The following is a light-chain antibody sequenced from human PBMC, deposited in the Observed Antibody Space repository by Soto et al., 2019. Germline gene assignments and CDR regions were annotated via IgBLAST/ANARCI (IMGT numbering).Light chain of an antibody. Sequence: EIVLTQSPATLSLSPGERATLSCRASQSVSNFLAWYQQKPGQAPRLLISDASNRATGIPGRFSGSGSVTDFSLTIRSLETEDFAVYYCQQRSNWPWTFGQGTKVEIK. V-gene: IGKV3-11*01. J-gene: IGKJ1*01. CDR1: QSVSNF. CDR3: QQRSNWPWT. CDR2: DAS.